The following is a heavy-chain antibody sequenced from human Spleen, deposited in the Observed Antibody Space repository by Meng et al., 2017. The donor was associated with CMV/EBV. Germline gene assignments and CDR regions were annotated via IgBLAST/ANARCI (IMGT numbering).Heavy chain of an antibody. Sequence: GESLKISCAASGFTFNTYALSWVRQTPGKGLEWVSGISGSGGSTYYADSVKGRFTISRDNSKNTLFLQMNSLRAEDTAVYYCAKGPCSGTSCYKDYYGMDVWGQGTTVTVSS. D-gene: IGHD2-2*02. V-gene: IGHV3-23*01. CDR3: AKGPCSGTSCYKDYYGMDV. J-gene: IGHJ6*02. CDR2: ISGSGGST. CDR1: GFTFNTYA.